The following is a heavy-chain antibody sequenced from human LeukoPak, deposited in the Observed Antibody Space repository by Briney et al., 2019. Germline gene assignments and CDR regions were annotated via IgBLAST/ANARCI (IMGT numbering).Heavy chain of an antibody. D-gene: IGHD5-18*01. Sequence: KPSETLSLTCAVYGGSFSGYYWSWIRQPPGKGLEWIGEINHSGSTNYNPSLKSRVTISVDTSKNQFSLKLSSVPAADTAVYYCARSDTAMEAFDYWGQGTLVTVSS. CDR1: GGSFSGYY. J-gene: IGHJ4*02. CDR2: INHSGST. V-gene: IGHV4-34*01. CDR3: ARSDTAMEAFDY.